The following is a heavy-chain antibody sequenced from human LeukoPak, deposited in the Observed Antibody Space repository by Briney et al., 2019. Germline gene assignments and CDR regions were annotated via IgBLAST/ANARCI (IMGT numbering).Heavy chain of an antibody. Sequence: SETLSLTCTVSGGSISSGGYYWSWIRQHPGKGLEWFGYINYSGSTYYNPPLQSRVTISVDKSKNQFSLKLSSVTAADTAVYYCARCGTDYGASVNWFDPGGQGTLVTVSS. CDR2: INYSGST. CDR3: ARCGTDYGASVNWFDP. D-gene: IGHD4/OR15-4a*01. J-gene: IGHJ5*02. V-gene: IGHV4-31*03. CDR1: GGSISSGGYY.